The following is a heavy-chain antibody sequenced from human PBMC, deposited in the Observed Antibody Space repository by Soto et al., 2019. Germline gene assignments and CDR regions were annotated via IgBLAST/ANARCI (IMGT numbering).Heavy chain of an antibody. Sequence: QVQLQESGPGLVKPSETLSLTCTVSGGSISSYYWSWIRQPPGKGLEWTGYIYYSGSTNYNPSLKRRVTISVDTSKNQFSLKLSSVTAADTAVYYCARHSSLGGRYGDYYDYWGQGTLVTVSS. D-gene: IGHD4-17*01. CDR2: IYYSGST. CDR3: ARHSSLGGRYGDYYDY. J-gene: IGHJ4*02. V-gene: IGHV4-59*08. CDR1: GGSISSYY.